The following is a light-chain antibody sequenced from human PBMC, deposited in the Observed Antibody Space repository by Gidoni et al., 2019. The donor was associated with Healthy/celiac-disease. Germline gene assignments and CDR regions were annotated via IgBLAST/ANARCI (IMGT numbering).Light chain of an antibody. CDR3: AAWDDSLSGSPVV. J-gene: IGLJ2*01. CDR1: SSHLGSND. CDR2: RNN. V-gene: IGLV1-47*01. Sequence: HSVLTPPPSASATPGQMLTISCSGSSSHLGSNDVYWYQQLPGTAPKLLIDRNNQRPSGVPDRVSGSKSGTAASLAISGRRSEDEAEDDCAAWDDSLSGSPVVFGGGTKLTVL.